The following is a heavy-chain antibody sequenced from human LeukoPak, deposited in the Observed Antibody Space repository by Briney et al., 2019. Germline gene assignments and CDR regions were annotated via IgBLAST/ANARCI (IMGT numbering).Heavy chain of an antibody. CDR2: TYRGGNT. J-gene: IGHJ5*02. V-gene: IGHV3-53*01. CDR3: ARDRTPHSLWLDP. CDR1: RLTVSSNF. Sequence: GESLRLSCAASRLTVSSNFMNWVRQAPGRGLEWVSVTYRGGNTYYADSVKGRFTISRDDSKNTVYLQMNSLRVEDTAVYYCARDRTPHSLWLDPWGQGTLVIFSS. D-gene: IGHD2-15*01.